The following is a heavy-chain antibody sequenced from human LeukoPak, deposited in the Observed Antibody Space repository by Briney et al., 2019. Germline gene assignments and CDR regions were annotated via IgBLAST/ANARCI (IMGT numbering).Heavy chain of an antibody. V-gene: IGHV4-59*08. Sequence: SETLSLTCSVSGASISYYYWTWIRQSPGKGLEWIGYVYYSGSTNYNPSLKSLVTISLDTSKSQFSLKLISVTAADTAVYYCAGSLPKSSGFDWGQGTLVTVSS. D-gene: IGHD3-22*01. CDR1: GASISYYY. J-gene: IGHJ4*02. CDR3: AGSLPKSSGFD. CDR2: VYYSGST.